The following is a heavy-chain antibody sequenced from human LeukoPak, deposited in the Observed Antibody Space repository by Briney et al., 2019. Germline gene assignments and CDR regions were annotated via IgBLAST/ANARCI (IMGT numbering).Heavy chain of an antibody. D-gene: IGHD3-22*01. Sequence: GGSLRLSCAASGFTVSSNYMSWVRQAPGKGLEWVSVIYSGGSTYYADSVRGRFTISRDNSKNTLYLQMNSLRAEDTAVYYCARDGYYYDSSGYYTYYYYGMDVWGQGTTVTVSS. J-gene: IGHJ6*02. CDR1: GFTVSSNY. CDR3: ARDGYYYDSSGYYTYYYYGMDV. V-gene: IGHV3-66*01. CDR2: IYSGGST.